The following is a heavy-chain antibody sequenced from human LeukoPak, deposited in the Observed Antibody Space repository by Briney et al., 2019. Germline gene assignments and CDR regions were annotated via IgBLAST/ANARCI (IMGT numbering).Heavy chain of an antibody. CDR2: IYYSGST. J-gene: IGHJ4*02. CDR1: GGSISSSSYY. D-gene: IGHD3-3*01. CDR3: ASLYDFWSGYPPN. V-gene: IGHV4-39*01. Sequence: SETLSLTCTVSGGSISSSSYYWGWIRQPPGKGLEWIGSIYYSGSTYYNPSLKSRVTISVDTSKNQFSLKLSSVTAADTAVYYCASLYDFWSGYPPNWGQGTLVTVSS.